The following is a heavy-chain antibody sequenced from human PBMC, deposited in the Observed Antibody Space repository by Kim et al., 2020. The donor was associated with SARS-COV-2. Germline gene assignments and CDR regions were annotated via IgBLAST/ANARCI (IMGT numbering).Heavy chain of an antibody. V-gene: IGHV3-30*18. CDR3: AKDGGGSHKLGAFDI. J-gene: IGHJ3*02. Sequence: GGSLRLSCAASGFTFSSYGMHWVRQAPGKGLEWVAVISYDGSNKYYADSVKGRFTISRDNSKNTLYLQMNSLRAEDTAVYYCAKDGGGSHKLGAFDIWGQGTMVTVSS. CDR1: GFTFSSYG. D-gene: IGHD1-26*01. CDR2: ISYDGSNK.